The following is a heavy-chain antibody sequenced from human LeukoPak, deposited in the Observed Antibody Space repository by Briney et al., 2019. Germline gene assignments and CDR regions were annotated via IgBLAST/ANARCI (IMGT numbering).Heavy chain of an antibody. V-gene: IGHV3-23*01. CDR1: GFTLSSYA. D-gene: IGHD5-18*01. Sequence: GGSLRLSCAASGFTLSSYAMSWVRQAPGKGLEWVSATSSSDAGTYYAESVRGRFTISRDNARNTLFLQMNSLRTEDAAVYYCATYVDTVRYDAFDVWGQGTMVTVSS. J-gene: IGHJ3*01. CDR3: ATYVDTVRYDAFDV. CDR2: TSSSDAGT.